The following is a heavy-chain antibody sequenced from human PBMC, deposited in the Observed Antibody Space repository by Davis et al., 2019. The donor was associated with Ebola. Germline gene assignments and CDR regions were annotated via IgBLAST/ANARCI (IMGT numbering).Heavy chain of an antibody. CDR1: GYTFTSYY. Sequence: ASVKVSCQASGYTFTSYYMHWVRQAPGQGLEWMGIINPTGGSTSYAQKFQGRVTITRDAAASTGYMELSSLTSEDTGIYYCARNPPESGYYYYYIDVWGEGTTVTV. D-gene: IGHD1-26*01. J-gene: IGHJ6*03. CDR3: ARNPPESGYYYYYIDV. CDR2: INPTGGST. V-gene: IGHV1-46*01.